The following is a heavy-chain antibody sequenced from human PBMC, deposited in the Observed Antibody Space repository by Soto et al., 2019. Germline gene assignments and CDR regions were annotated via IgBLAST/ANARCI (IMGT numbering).Heavy chain of an antibody. CDR3: TRLAARGILYYYYGMDV. CDR2: IVVGSGNT. J-gene: IGHJ6*02. Sequence: SVKVSCKASGFSFTSSAVQWVRQARGQRLEWIGWIVVGSGNTNYAQKFQERVTITRDMSTSTAYMELNSLKTEDTAVYYCTRLAARGILYYYYGMDVWGQGTTVTVSS. V-gene: IGHV1-58*01. CDR1: GFSFTSSA. D-gene: IGHD6-6*01.